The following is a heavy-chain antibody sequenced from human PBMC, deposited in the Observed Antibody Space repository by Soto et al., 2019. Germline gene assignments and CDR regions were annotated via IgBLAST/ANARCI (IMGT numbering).Heavy chain of an antibody. CDR2: ISYDGTIT. D-gene: IGHD3-10*01. Sequence: EVQLVESGGALVQPGGSLRLSCATSGFTFSIYAMHWVRQAPGKGLEYVSAISYDGTITYYADSVKGRFTISRDDSRNTVYLQMGSLSPEAMPGYYCASGSFYTSGTVHRPYDYWGQGTLVTVSS. CDR1: GFTFSIYA. J-gene: IGHJ4*02. V-gene: IGHV3-64*07. CDR3: ASGSFYTSGTVHRPYDY.